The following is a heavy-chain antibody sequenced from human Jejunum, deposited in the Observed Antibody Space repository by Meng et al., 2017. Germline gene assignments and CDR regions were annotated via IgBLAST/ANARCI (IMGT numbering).Heavy chain of an antibody. CDR1: GFTFSSNW. D-gene: IGHD3-10*01. V-gene: IGHV3-7*01. Sequence: GESLKISCAASGFTFSSNWMTWVRQAPGKGLEWVASIKPDGSDRHYVDSVKGRFTISRDNAKNSLFLQMNSLRADDTAVYYCAGGRGGFYWGQGTMVTVSS. J-gene: IGHJ4*03. CDR3: AGGRGGFY. CDR2: IKPDGSDR.